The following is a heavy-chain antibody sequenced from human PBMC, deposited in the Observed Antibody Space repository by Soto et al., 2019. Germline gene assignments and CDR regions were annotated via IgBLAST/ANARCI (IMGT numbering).Heavy chain of an antibody. V-gene: IGHV3-53*01. Sequence: EVQLVESGGGLIQPGGSLRLSCAASGFTVSSNYMSWVRQAPGKGLEWVSVIYSDGNTYYADSVKGRFTVSRDNSKNTLYLRMNSLRVEDTAVYYCARDRTFDYWGQGTLVTVSS. J-gene: IGHJ4*02. CDR3: ARDRTFDY. CDR1: GFTVSSNY. CDR2: IYSDGNT.